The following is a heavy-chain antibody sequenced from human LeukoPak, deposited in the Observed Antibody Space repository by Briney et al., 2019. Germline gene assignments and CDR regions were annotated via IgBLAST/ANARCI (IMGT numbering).Heavy chain of an antibody. V-gene: IGHV4-59*11. D-gene: IGHD3-22*01. Sequence: KPSETLSLTCTVSGDSISSHYWNWIRQPPGKGLEWIGYIYYSGSTNYNPSLKSRVTISVDTSKNQFSLKLSSVTAADTALYYCAGEKMQGSSGYYSHFDYWGQGTLVTVSS. CDR3: AGEKMQGSSGYYSHFDY. CDR1: GDSISSHY. J-gene: IGHJ4*02. CDR2: IYYSGST.